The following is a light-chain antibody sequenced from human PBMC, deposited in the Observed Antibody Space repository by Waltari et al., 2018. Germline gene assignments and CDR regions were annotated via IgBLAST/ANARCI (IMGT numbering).Light chain of an antibody. CDR3: QQRTSWPLT. CDR1: QSISSN. Sequence: EIVLTQSPATLSLSPGERATLSCRASQSISSNLGWYQQKHGQAPRLLIHEASKRATGIRARFLGSESGTDFTLTISSLEAEYFAVYYCQQRTSWPLTFGGGTRVEVK. J-gene: IGKJ4*01. CDR2: EAS. V-gene: IGKV3-11*01.